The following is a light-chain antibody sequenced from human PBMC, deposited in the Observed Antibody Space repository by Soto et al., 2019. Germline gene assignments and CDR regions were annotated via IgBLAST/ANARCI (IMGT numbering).Light chain of an antibody. CDR2: KAS. CDR1: QNIAPW. J-gene: IGKJ2*01. Sequence: DIQMTQSPSTLSASVGDRVTITCRASQNIAPWLAWYQQNPGKAPNILSFKASILEIVVPSRCSGTGSGNEFTLTISSLQTADFATYYCQQYRSVPYTCDQGTKVDI. V-gene: IGKV1-5*03. CDR3: QQYRSVPYT.